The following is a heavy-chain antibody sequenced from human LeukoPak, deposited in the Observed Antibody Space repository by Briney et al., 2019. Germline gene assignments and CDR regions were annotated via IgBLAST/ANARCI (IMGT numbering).Heavy chain of an antibody. J-gene: IGHJ4*02. V-gene: IGHV4-4*07. CDR2: IYTSGSI. CDR3: ARRSPGNWAYDY. Sequence: SETLSLTCTVSGGSISSYYWSWIRQPAGMGLEWIGRIYTSGSINYNPSLKSRVTMSLDTSKNQFSLKLTSVTAADTAVYYCARRSPGNWAYDYWGQGTLVTVSS. D-gene: IGHD3-16*01. CDR1: GGSISSYY.